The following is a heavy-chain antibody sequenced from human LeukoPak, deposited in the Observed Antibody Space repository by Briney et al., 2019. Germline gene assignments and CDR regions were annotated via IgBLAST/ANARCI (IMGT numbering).Heavy chain of an antibody. CDR1: GGTFSCYA. CDR2: IVPIFGTA. V-gene: IGHV1-69*13. CDR3: ARGSIAAAGTFDY. J-gene: IGHJ4*02. D-gene: IGHD6-13*01. Sequence: ASVKVSCKASGGTFSCYAISWVRQAPGQGLEWMGGIVPIFGTANYAQKFQGRVTITADESTSTAYMELSSLRSEDTAVYYCARGSIAAAGTFDYWGQGTLVTVSS.